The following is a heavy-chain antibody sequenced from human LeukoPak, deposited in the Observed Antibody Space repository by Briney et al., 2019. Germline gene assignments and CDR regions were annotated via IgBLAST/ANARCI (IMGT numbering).Heavy chain of an antibody. CDR3: ARAGGVTVTTT. D-gene: IGHD4-11*01. V-gene: IGHV1-2*02. J-gene: IGHJ5*02. CDR1: GYIFTDNY. Sequence: GASVKVSCKASGYIFTDNYMHWVRQAPGQGLEWMGWINPNNGGTKYAQKFQGRVTMTRGTSISTAFMELSRLRSDDTATYYCARAGGVTVTTTWGQGTLVTVSS. CDR2: INPNNGGT.